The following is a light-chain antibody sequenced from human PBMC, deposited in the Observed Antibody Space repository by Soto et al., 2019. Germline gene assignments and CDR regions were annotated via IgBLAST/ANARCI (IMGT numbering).Light chain of an antibody. CDR3: SSYTSSSTLV. CDR1: SSDVGLFNY. CDR2: EVT. J-gene: IGLJ1*01. V-gene: IGLV2-14*01. Sequence: QSALAQPASVPGSPGQSITISCTGTSSDVGLFNYVSWYQQHPGRAPKLLIYEVTNRPAGVSNRFSGSKSGNTASLTISGLQAEDEADYYCSSYTSSSTLVFGSGTKVTVL.